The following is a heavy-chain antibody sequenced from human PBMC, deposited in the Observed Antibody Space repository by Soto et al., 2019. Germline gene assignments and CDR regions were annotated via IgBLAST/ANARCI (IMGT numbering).Heavy chain of an antibody. J-gene: IGHJ6*02. CDR2: IHYSGST. D-gene: IGHD5-18*01. V-gene: IGHV4-59*01. Sequence: SETLSLTCTVSGGSISNYYWSWIRQSPGKGLECIGYIHYSGSTKYNPSLESRVTISVDTPRNQFSLKLSSVTAADTAVYYCARDVVGDTAMVSYYYYYGMDVWGQGTTVTVSS. CDR3: ARDVVGDTAMVSYYYYYGMDV. CDR1: GGSISNYY.